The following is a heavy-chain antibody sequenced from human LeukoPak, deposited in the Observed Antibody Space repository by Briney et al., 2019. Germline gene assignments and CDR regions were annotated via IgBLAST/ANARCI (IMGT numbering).Heavy chain of an antibody. J-gene: IGHJ3*02. CDR2: ISWNSGSI. CDR3: AKALSVHSGSYHPLGAFDI. CDR1: GFTFDDYA. V-gene: IGHV3-9*03. Sequence: PGGSLRLSCAASGFTFDDYAMHWVRQAPGKGLEWVSGISWNSGSIGYADSVKGRFTISRDNAKNSLYLQMNSLRAEDMALYYCAKALSVHSGSYHPLGAFDIWGQGTMVTVSS. D-gene: IGHD1-26*01.